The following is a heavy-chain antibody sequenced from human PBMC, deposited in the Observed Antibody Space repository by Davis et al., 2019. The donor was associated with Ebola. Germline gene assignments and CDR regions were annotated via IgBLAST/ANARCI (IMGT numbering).Heavy chain of an antibody. J-gene: IGHJ4*02. D-gene: IGHD5-24*01. CDR1: GYTFTSYG. V-gene: IGHV1-69*06. CDR3: ATKRWLQVYYFDY. CDR2: IIPIFGTA. Sequence: SVKVSCKASGYTFTSYGISWVRQAPGQGLEWMGGIIPIFGTANYAQKFQGRVTITADKSTSTAYMELSSLRSEDTAVYYCATKRWLQVYYFDYWGQGTLVTVSS.